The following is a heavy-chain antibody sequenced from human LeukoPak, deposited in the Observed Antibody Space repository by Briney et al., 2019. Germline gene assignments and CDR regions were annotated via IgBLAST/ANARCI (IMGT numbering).Heavy chain of an antibody. CDR1: GFTVSSNS. D-gene: IGHD2-2*01. CDR2: ISGSGGST. CDR3: AKDYADIVVVPDAILDY. V-gene: IGHV3-23*01. Sequence: GRSLRLSCTVSGFTVSSNSMSWVRQAPGKGLEWVSAISGSGGSTYYADSVKGRFTISRDNSKNTLYLQMNSLRAEDTAIYYCAKDYADIVVVPDAILDYWGQGTLVTVSS. J-gene: IGHJ4*02.